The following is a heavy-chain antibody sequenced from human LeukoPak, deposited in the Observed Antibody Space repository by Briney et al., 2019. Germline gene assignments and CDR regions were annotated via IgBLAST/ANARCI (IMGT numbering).Heavy chain of an antibody. Sequence: GGSLRLSCAASGFTFSIYSMHWVRQPPGKGLEWVAVISFDGSNKYYADSVKGRFTISRDNSKNTLYLQMNSLRIEDTAVYYCARARYGRNWGELAYCGQGTLVTVSS. CDR1: GFTFSIYS. CDR3: ARARYGRNWGELAY. V-gene: IGHV3-30*04. J-gene: IGHJ4*02. D-gene: IGHD4-23*01. CDR2: ISFDGSNK.